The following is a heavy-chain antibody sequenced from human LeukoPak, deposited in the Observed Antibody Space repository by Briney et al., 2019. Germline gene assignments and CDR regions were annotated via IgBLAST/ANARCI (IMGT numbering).Heavy chain of an antibody. J-gene: IGHJ4*02. D-gene: IGHD2-2*01. CDR1: GSTFSNAW. Sequence: GGSLRLSCAASGSTFSNAWMSWVRQAPGKGLEWVGRIKSKTDGGTTDYAAPVKGRFTISRDDSKNTLYLQMNSLKTEDTAVYYCTTGPIVPAATDFDYWGQGTLVTVSS. V-gene: IGHV3-15*01. CDR3: TTGPIVPAATDFDY. CDR2: IKSKTDGGTT.